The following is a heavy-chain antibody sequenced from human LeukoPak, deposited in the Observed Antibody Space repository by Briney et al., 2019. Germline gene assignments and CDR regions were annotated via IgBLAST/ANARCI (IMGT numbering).Heavy chain of an antibody. CDR3: AKTYMWSIDAFHM. J-gene: IGHJ3*02. CDR1: GFPFSSYA. D-gene: IGHD2-8*02. V-gene: IGHV3-23*01. Sequence: GGSLRLSCAASGFPFSSYAMSWVRQAPGKGLEWVSAISGSGGSTYYADSVKGRFTISRDNSKNTLFLQLNSLRAEDAAVYYCAKTYMWSIDAFHMWGQGIMVTVSS. CDR2: ISGSGGST.